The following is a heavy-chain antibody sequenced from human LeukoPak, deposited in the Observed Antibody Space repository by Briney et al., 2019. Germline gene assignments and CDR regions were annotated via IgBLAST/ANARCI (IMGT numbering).Heavy chain of an antibody. CDR2: IYYSGST. CDR3: AKYSSGYYKWFDP. CDR1: GGSISSGGYY. D-gene: IGHD3-22*01. Sequence: SSETLSLTSTVSGGSISSGGYYWSWIRQHPGKGLEWIGYIYYSGSTYYNPSLKSRVTISVDTSKNQFSLKLSSVTAADTAVYYCAKYSSGYYKWFDPWGQGTLVTVSS. V-gene: IGHV4-31*03. J-gene: IGHJ5*02.